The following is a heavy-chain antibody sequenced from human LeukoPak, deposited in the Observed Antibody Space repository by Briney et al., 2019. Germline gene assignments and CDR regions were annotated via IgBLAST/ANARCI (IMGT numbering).Heavy chain of an antibody. CDR3: ARVSQIVGAKFDS. V-gene: IGHV3-74*01. CDR2: INSDGSST. J-gene: IGHJ5*01. CDR1: GFTFSSYW. Sequence: GGSLRLSCAASGFTFSSYWMHWVRQAPGKGLVWVSRINSDGSSTSYADSVKGRFTISRDNAKNTLYLQMNSLRAEDTAVYYCARVSQIVGAKFDSWGQGTLVTVSS. D-gene: IGHD1-26*01.